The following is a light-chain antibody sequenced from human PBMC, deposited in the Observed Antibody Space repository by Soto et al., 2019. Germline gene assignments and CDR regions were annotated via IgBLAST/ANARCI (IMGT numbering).Light chain of an antibody. CDR2: GNS. CDR1: SSNIGAGYD. CDR3: QCYDSSLSGYV. V-gene: IGLV1-40*01. Sequence: QSVLKQPPSVSGAPGQRVTISCTGSSSNIGAGYDVHWYQQLPGTAPKLLIYGNSNRPSGVPDRFSGSKSGTSASLAITGLQAEDEADYYCQCYDSSLSGYVFGTGTKVTVL. J-gene: IGLJ1*01.